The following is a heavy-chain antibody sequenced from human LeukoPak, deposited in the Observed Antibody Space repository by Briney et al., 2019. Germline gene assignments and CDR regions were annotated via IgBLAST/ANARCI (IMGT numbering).Heavy chain of an antibody. CDR2: VYYSGTN. CDR1: GGSLSSSSDF. Sequence: SETLSLTCTVSGGSLSSSSDFWAWIRPPPGLGLVYLGSVYYSGTNYPNPSLRSRLTISVDTSKHQYSLRLKSVTAADTALYYCARHHYDPTGSYLDAFDVWGQGTMVAVSS. D-gene: IGHD3-22*01. CDR3: ARHHYDPTGSYLDAFDV. J-gene: IGHJ3*01. V-gene: IGHV4-39*01.